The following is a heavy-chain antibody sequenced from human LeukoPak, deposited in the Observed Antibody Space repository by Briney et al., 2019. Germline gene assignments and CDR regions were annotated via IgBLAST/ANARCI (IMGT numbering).Heavy chain of an antibody. Sequence: SETLSLTCTVSGASIRSSYWSWLRQPPGKGLEWIGYIYYTGSTNSNPSLKSRVTVSVDTSKNQFSLKLSSMTAADTAVYYCARLDRSGYEMGGTWFDPWGQGTLVTVSS. CDR1: GASIRSSY. CDR2: IYYTGST. V-gene: IGHV4-59*08. CDR3: ARLDRSGYEMGGTWFDP. J-gene: IGHJ5*02. D-gene: IGHD3-22*01.